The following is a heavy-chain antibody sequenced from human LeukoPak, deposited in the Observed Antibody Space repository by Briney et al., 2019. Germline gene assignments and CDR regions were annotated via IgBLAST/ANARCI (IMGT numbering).Heavy chain of an antibody. CDR3: ARQMQSHGNFDS. J-gene: IGHJ4*02. D-gene: IGHD1-26*01. V-gene: IGHV3-13*01. CDR1: GFTVSSYA. CDR2: LGIAGDT. Sequence: GGSLRLSCAASGFTVSSYAMHWVRQPIGKGLEWVSALGIAGDTFYPGSVKGRFTISRENARNSLYLQVNSLRAEDTAMYYCARQMQSHGNFDSWGQGTLVTVSS.